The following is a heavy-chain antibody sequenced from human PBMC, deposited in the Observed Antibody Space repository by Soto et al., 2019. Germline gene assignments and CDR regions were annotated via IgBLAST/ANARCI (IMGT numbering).Heavy chain of an antibody. J-gene: IGHJ4*02. CDR3: AISYCVDYDHRILFDH. CDR1: GFPFSGYA. Sequence: EVQLLESGGGLVQPGGSLRLSCAASGFPFSGYAINWVRQAPGKGLEWVSIISGIGSSTNNADSVKGRFTISRDNSGDTGYLHVNSLRAEDTAVYYCAISYCVDYDHRILFDHWGQGNLVTVSS. V-gene: IGHV3-23*01. D-gene: IGHD4-17*01. CDR2: ISGIGSST.